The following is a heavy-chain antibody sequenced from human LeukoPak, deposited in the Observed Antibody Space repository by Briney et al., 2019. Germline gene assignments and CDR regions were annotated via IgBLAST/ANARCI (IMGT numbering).Heavy chain of an antibody. CDR3: ARGGYAGNLLGYYFDY. CDR2: IYYSGST. V-gene: IGHV4-31*03. CDR1: GGSISSGGYY. Sequence: PSETLSLTCTVSGGSISSGGYYWSWIRQHPGKGLEWIGYIYYSGSTYYNPSLKSRVTISVDTSKNQFSLKLSSVTAADTAVYYCARGGYAGNLLGYYFDYWGQGTLVTVSS. D-gene: IGHD2-8*02. J-gene: IGHJ4*02.